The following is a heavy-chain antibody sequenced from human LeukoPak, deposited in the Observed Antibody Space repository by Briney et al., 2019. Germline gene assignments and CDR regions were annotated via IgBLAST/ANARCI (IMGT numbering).Heavy chain of an antibody. CDR3: ARGETMSDPPAFDI. CDR2: IYYSGST. CDR1: GGSISRGGYY. Sequence: PSQTLSLTCTVSGGSISRGGYYWSWIRQHPGKGLEWIGYIYYSGSTYYNPSLKSRVTISVDTSKNQFSLKLSSVTATDTAVYYCARGETMSDPPAFDIWGQGTMVTVSS. D-gene: IGHD3-22*01. J-gene: IGHJ3*02. V-gene: IGHV4-31*03.